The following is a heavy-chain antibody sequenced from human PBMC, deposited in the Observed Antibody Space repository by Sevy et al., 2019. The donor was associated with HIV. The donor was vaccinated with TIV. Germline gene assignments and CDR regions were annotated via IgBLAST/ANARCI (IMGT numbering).Heavy chain of an antibody. J-gene: IGHJ4*02. V-gene: IGHV1-46*03. Sequence: ASVKVSCKASGYTFTSYYMHWVRQAPGQGLEWMGIINPSGGSTSYAQKFQGRVTMTRDTSTSTVYRELSSLRAEDTAVYYCGRESRKQLGIDYWGQGTLVTVSS. CDR2: INPSGGST. D-gene: IGHD1-1*01. CDR1: GYTFTSYY. CDR3: GRESRKQLGIDY.